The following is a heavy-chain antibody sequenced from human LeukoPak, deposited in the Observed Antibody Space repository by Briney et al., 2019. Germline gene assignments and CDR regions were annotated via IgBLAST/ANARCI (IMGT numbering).Heavy chain of an antibody. Sequence: GGSLRLSCAASGFIFTNYAMTWVRQAPGKGLEWVSGIRGSGGSTYYADSVKGRFTISRDKSKNTLYLQMNSLRAEDTAVYYCAKDRDGYNTDFDYWGQGTLVTVSS. CDR2: IRGSGGST. V-gene: IGHV3-23*01. CDR3: AKDRDGYNTDFDY. J-gene: IGHJ4*02. CDR1: GFIFTNYA. D-gene: IGHD5-24*01.